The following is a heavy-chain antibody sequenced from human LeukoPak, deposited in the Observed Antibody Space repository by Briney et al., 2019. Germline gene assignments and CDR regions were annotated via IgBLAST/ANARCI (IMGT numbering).Heavy chain of an antibody. D-gene: IGHD6-13*01. V-gene: IGHV4-39*07. CDR2: INDGGST. CDR1: DGSISSASYN. CDR3: ASNPPNSSSWGYYFDY. J-gene: IGHJ4*02. Sequence: KASETLSLTCTVSDGSISSASYNWGWIRQPPGKGLEWIGKINDGGSTQYNPSLKSRVTISVDTSKNQFSLKLSSVTAADTAVYYCASNPPNSSSWGYYFDYWGQGTLVTVSS.